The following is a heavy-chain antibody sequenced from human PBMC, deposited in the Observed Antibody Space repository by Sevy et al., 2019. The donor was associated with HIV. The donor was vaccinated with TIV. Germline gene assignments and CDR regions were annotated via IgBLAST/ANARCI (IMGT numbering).Heavy chain of an antibody. CDR3: ARLEQTRNYFDY. J-gene: IGHJ4*02. CDR2: INPNSGGT. V-gene: IGHV1-2*02. D-gene: IGHD3-3*01. Sequence: ASVKVSCKASGYTFTGYYMHWVRQAPGQGLEWMGWINPNSGGTNYAQKFQGRVTMTRDTSISTAYMELSRLRSDDTAVYYCARLEQTRNYFDYWGQGTLVTVSS. CDR1: GYTFTGYY.